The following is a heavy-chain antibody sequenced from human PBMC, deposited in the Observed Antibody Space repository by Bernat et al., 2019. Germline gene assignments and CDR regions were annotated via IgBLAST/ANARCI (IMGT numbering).Heavy chain of an antibody. CDR3: AKDQYGDTIVVAPGEH. CDR1: GFTFSNYA. D-gene: IGHD3-22*01. CDR2: ISGSGDST. J-gene: IGHJ1*01. Sequence: EVQLLESGGGLVQPGGSLRLSCAASGFTFSNYAMSWVRQAPGKGLEWVSGISGSGDSTYYADSVKGRFTISRDNSKNTLYLQMNSLRAEDAAVYYCAKDQYGDTIVVAPGEHWGQGTLVTVSS. V-gene: IGHV3-23*01.